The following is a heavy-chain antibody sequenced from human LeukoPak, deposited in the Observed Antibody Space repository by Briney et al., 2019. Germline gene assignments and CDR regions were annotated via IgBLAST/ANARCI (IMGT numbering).Heavy chain of an antibody. CDR2: IRSTGDT. D-gene: IGHD5-12*01. Sequence: GGSLRLSCAASGFTFTSYSMSWVRQAPGKGLEWVSHIRSTGDTFYADSVKGRFTISRDNARNSLYLQMNSLRAEDTAMYYCARDAGNSGYGCDLWGQGTLVTVSS. CDR1: GFTFTSYS. CDR3: ARDAGNSGYGCDL. J-gene: IGHJ5*02. V-gene: IGHV3-48*01.